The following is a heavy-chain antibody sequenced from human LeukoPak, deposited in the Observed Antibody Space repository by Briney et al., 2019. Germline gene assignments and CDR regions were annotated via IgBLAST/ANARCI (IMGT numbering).Heavy chain of an antibody. CDR3: ARHGGYCGGDCHDAFDI. CDR1: GFTFSSYW. J-gene: IGHJ3*02. CDR2: INSDGSST. D-gene: IGHD2-21*02. Sequence: GGSLRLSCAASGFTFSSYWMHWVRQAPGKGLVWVSRINSDGSSTSYADSVRGRFTISRDNAKNTLYLQMNSLRAEDTAVYYCARHGGYCGGDCHDAFDIWGQGTMVTVSS. V-gene: IGHV3-74*01.